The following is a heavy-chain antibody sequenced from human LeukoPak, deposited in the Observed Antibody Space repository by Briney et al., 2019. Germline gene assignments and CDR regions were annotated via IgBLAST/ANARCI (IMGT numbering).Heavy chain of an antibody. V-gene: IGHV3-11*04. J-gene: IGHJ4*02. CDR2: ISSSGSTI. D-gene: IGHD6-6*01. CDR1: GFTFSDYY. CDR3: AREGPPYSSSFDY. Sequence: GGSLRLPCAASGFTFSDYYVSWIRQAPGKGLEWVSYISSSGSTIYYADSVKGRFTISRDNAKNSLYLQMNSLRAEDTAVYYCAREGPPYSSSFDYWGQGTLVTVSS.